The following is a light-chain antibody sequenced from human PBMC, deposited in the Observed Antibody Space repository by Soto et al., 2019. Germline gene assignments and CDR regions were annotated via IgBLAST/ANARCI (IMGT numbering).Light chain of an antibody. Sequence: AIQLTQSPSSLSASVGDSVTITCRASRGIGSALAWYQHKPGKAPNLLISDASILQSGVPSRFRGSASGTDFALTISSLQPEDFATHYCQQFYNHPFTFGPGTKVDIK. CDR1: RGIGSA. CDR3: QQFYNHPFT. J-gene: IGKJ3*01. V-gene: IGKV1D-13*01. CDR2: DAS.